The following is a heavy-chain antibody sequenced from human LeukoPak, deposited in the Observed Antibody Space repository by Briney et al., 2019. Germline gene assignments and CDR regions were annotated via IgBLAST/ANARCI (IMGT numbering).Heavy chain of an antibody. D-gene: IGHD3-3*01. Sequence: VASVKVSCKASGYTFTSYGISWVRQAPGQGLEWMGWISAYNGNTNYAQKLQGRVTMTTDTSTSTAYMELRSLRSDDTAVYYCARDLEQEATFGVVIIPYNWFDPWGQGTLVTVSS. CDR2: ISAYNGNT. J-gene: IGHJ5*02. CDR1: GYTFTSYG. CDR3: ARDLEQEATFGVVIIPYNWFDP. V-gene: IGHV1-18*01.